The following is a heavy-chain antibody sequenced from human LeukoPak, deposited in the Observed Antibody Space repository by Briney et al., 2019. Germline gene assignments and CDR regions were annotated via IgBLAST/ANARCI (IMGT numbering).Heavy chain of an antibody. CDR3: ARPYYYGSGTRFGP. J-gene: IGHJ5*02. V-gene: IGHV1-2*02. CDR2: INPNSGGT. CDR1: GYTFTGYY. D-gene: IGHD3-10*01. Sequence: ASVKVSCKASGYTFTGYYMHWVRQAPGQGLEWMGWINPNSGGTNYAQKFQGRVTMTRDTSISTAYMELSRLRSDDTAVYYCARPYYYGSGTRFGPWGQGTLVTVSS.